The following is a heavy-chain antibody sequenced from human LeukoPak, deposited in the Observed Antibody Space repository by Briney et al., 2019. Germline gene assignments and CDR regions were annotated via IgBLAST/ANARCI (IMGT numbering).Heavy chain of an antibody. CDR3: VRDNSGSGSYIQLDY. V-gene: IGHV3-30-3*01. J-gene: IGHJ4*02. Sequence: GTSLRLSCAASGFTFSSYAMYWVRQAPGKGLEWVAITSSDGGNKYYADSVKGRFTISRDNSKNTLYLQMNSLRTEDTAVYYCVRDNSGSGSYIQLDYWGQGTRVTVSS. D-gene: IGHD3-10*01. CDR2: TSSDGGNK. CDR1: GFTFSSYA.